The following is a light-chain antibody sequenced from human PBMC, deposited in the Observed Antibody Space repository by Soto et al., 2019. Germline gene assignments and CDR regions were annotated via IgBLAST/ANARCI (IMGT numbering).Light chain of an antibody. J-gene: IGKJ4*01. V-gene: IGKV3-15*01. CDR2: DAS. Sequence: EIVMTQSPATLSVSPGERATLSCRTSQSVNNNLAWYQQEPGQPPRLLIYDASTRATGIPARFGGSGSGTEFTLTISSLQSEDFAVYYCQQYNNWPPLTFGGGTKVEIK. CDR1: QSVNNN. CDR3: QQYNNWPPLT.